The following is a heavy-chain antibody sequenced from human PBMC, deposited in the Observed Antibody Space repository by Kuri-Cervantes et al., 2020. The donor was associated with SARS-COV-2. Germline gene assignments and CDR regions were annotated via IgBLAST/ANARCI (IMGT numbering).Heavy chain of an antibody. Sequence: GGSLRLSCKGPGYSFTSYWIGWVRQMPGKGLEWMGIIYPGDSDTRYSPSFQGQVTISADKSISTAYLQWSSLKASDTAMYYCARHRGYYYYYMDVWGKGTTVTVSS. CDR2: IYPGDSDT. CDR1: GYSFTSYW. CDR3: ARHRGYYYYYMDV. D-gene: IGHD3-10*01. V-gene: IGHV5-51*01. J-gene: IGHJ6*03.